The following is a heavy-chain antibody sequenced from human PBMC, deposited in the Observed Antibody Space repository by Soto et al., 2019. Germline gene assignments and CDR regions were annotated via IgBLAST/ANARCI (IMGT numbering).Heavy chain of an antibody. V-gene: IGHV1-18*01. D-gene: IGHD2-21*01. CDR1: GYTFTSYG. CDR3: ERDHSVFSHSWFDP. Sequence: ASVKVSCKASGYTFTSYGISWVRQAPGQGLEWMGWISVYNDNTNYAQKFQGRVTMTTDTSASTAYMELRTLRSDDTAVYYCERDHSVFSHSWFDPWGQGTLVTVSS. J-gene: IGHJ5*02. CDR2: ISVYNDNT.